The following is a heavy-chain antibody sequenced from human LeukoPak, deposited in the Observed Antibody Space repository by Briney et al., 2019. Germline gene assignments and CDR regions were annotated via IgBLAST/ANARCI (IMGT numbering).Heavy chain of an antibody. J-gene: IGHJ4*02. Sequence: PGGSLRLSCAASGFTFHNAWMTWVRQAPGKGLEWVGRMKSNRDGGTSDYAAPVKGRFTISRDDSKNTLYLHMNSLRAEDTAVYYCTTLSNDVLYWGQGTLVAV. D-gene: IGHD4-11*01. CDR1: GFTFHNAW. V-gene: IGHV3-15*01. CDR2: MKSNRDGGTS. CDR3: TTLSNDVLY.